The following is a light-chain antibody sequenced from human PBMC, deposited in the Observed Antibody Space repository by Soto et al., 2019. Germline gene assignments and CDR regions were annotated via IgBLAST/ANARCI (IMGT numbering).Light chain of an antibody. CDR3: QLLPMYPST. CDR2: KAS. J-gene: IGKJ4*01. CDR1: QTISNW. Sequence: DIQMTQCPSTLSGSVGDRVTITCRASQTISNWVAFYQQRPGKAPKLLIYKASSFQSGVPSRFSGSGSWTDFAITIHSLQAEDFVTYYCQLLPMYPSTFGRGTKVDI. V-gene: IGKV1-5*03.